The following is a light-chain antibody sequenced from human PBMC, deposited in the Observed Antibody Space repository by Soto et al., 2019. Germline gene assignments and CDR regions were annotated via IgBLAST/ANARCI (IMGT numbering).Light chain of an antibody. CDR3: CSYAGSHTFV. CDR2: DVA. CDR1: SSDVGAYNY. Sequence: QSVLTQPRSVSGSPGQSVTISCTGTSSDVGAYNYVSWYQQHPGKAPELIIFDVARRPSGVPDRFSGSKSGSTASLTVSGLQAEDEADYYCCSYAGSHTFVFGTGTKVTVL. J-gene: IGLJ1*01. V-gene: IGLV2-11*01.